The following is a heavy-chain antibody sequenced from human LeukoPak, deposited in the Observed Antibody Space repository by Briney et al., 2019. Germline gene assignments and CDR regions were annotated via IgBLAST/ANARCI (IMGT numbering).Heavy chain of an antibody. Sequence: PGGSLRLSCAASGFTFSSYWMSWVRQAPGKGLEWVANIKQDGSEKYYVDSVKGRFTISRDNAKNSLYLQMNSLRAEDTAVYYCARFGGDTVTTEDFDYWGQGTLVTVSS. J-gene: IGHJ4*02. CDR1: GFTFSSYW. D-gene: IGHD4-17*01. CDR2: IKQDGSEK. CDR3: ARFGGDTVTTEDFDY. V-gene: IGHV3-7*01.